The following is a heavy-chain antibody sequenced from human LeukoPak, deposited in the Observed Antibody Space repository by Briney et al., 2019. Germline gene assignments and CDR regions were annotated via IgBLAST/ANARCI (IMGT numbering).Heavy chain of an antibody. J-gene: IGHJ5*02. V-gene: IGHV4-59*08. Sequence: SETLSVTCTVSGGSLRGYYWTWIRQSPGKGREWIAYIFHRGSTNYNPSLMSGVTISLDTSKNQFSLKVSSVTGADRAVYYCARQEEYYGSVSYLYRWGQGTLITVSS. CDR3: ARQEEYYGSVSYLYR. D-gene: IGHD3-10*01. CDR1: GGSLRGYY. CDR2: IFHRGST.